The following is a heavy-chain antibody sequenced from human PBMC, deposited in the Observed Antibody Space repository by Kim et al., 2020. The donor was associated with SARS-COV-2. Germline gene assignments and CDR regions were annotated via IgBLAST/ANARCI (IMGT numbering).Heavy chain of an antibody. Sequence: GGSLRLSCAASGFTFITYAMTWVRQAPGKGLEWVSVINNNGDSIYYADSVKGRFTISRDNSKNTLYLQVHSLRAEDTAVYYCAKLIYGLWSGLDYWGQGTLVTVSS. V-gene: IGHV3-23*01. D-gene: IGHD3-3*01. CDR2: INNNGDSI. J-gene: IGHJ4*02. CDR3: AKLIYGLWSGLDY. CDR1: GFTFITYA.